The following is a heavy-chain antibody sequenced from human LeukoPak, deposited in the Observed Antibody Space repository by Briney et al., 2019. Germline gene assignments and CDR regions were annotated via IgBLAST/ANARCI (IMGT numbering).Heavy chain of an antibody. CDR2: IGSSSSAI. CDR3: VRDRFYSFDY. J-gene: IGHJ4*02. CDR1: GFTFSSYS. Sequence: GGSLRLSCAASGFTFSSYSMNWVRQAPGKGLEWISYIGSSSSAIYYADSVKGRSTISRDNAKNSLYLQMNSLRGEDTAVYYCVRDRFYSFDYWGQGTLISVSS. V-gene: IGHV3-48*01.